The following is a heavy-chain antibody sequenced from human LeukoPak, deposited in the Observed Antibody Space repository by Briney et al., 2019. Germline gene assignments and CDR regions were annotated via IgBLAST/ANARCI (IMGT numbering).Heavy chain of an antibody. CDR2: IYYSGST. J-gene: IGHJ4*02. CDR1: GGSISSSSYY. CDR3: ARGMVRGLATIDY. V-gene: IGHV4-39*01. D-gene: IGHD3-10*01. Sequence: SETLSLTCTVSGGSISSSSYYWGWIRQPPGKGLEWIGSIYYSGSTYYNPSLKSRVTISVDTSKNQFSLKLSSVTAADTAVYYCARGMVRGLATIDYWGQGTLVTVSS.